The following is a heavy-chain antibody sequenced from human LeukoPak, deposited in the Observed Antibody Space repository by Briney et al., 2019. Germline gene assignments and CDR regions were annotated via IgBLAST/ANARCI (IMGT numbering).Heavy chain of an antibody. V-gene: IGHV3-74*01. D-gene: IGHD2-2*01. CDR3: ARGRCISTSCVEYFQH. CDR2: INADGSST. Sequence: GRSLRLSCAASGFTFGSDWMHWVRQVPGKGLVWVSRINADGSSTTYADSVKGRFTISRDNAKNTLYLQMNSLRAEDTAVYYCARGRCISTSCVEYFQHWGLGTLVTVSS. CDR1: GFTFGSDW. J-gene: IGHJ1*01.